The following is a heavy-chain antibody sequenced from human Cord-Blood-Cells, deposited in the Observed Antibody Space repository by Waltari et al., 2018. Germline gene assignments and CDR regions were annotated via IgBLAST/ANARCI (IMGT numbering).Heavy chain of an antibody. V-gene: IGHV4-39*01. J-gene: IGHJ3*02. CDR3: ARPNYDSSGYYHAFDI. D-gene: IGHD3-22*01. CDR2: IYYSGST. CDR1: GGSISSSSYY. Sequence: QLQLQESGPGLVKPSETLSLTCTVSGGSISSSSYYWGLIRQPPGKGLEWIGSIYYSGSTYYNPSLKSRVTISVDTSKNQFSLKLSSVTAADTAVYYCARPNYDSSGYYHAFDIWGQGTMVTVSS.